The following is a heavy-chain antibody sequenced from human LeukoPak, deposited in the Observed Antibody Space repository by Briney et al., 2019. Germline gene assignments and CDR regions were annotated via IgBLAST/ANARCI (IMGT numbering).Heavy chain of an antibody. CDR1: GFTFSSHW. Sequence: PGGSLRLSCAASGFTFSSHWMHWVRQVPGKGLVWVSRISSDGSTTNYADFVRGRFTISRDNAQNTLYLQLNSLTAEDTAMYYCARSLYDSSSYYPGGVYYFDSWGQGALVTVSS. D-gene: IGHD3-22*01. CDR3: ARSLYDSSSYYPGGVYYFDS. J-gene: IGHJ4*02. CDR2: ISSDGSTT. V-gene: IGHV3-74*01.